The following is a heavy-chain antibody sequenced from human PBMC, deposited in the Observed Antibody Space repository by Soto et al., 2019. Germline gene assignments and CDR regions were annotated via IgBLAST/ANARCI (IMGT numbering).Heavy chain of an antibody. J-gene: IGHJ4*02. CDR3: ARGGVPAYRWELPRISDY. V-gene: IGHV3-7*03. CDR1: GFTFRSYW. CDR2: IKEDGSEK. D-gene: IGHD1-26*01. Sequence: EVQLVESGGGLVQPGGSLRLSCAASGFTFRSYWMSWVRQAPGKGLEWVANIKEDGSEKYYVDSVKGRFTISRDNAKNSLYLQMNSLRAEDTAVYYCARGGVPAYRWELPRISDYWGQGTLVTVSS.